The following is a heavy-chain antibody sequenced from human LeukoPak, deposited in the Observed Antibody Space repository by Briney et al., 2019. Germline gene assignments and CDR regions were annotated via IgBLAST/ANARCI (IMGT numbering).Heavy chain of an antibody. J-gene: IGHJ5*02. Sequence: GGSLRLSCAASGFTFDDYAMHWVRQAPGKGLEWVSGISWNSGSIGYADSVKGRFTISRDNAKNSLYLQRNSLRAEDMALYYCAKGYSSSWYGWFDPWGQGTLVTVSS. V-gene: IGHV3-9*03. CDR3: AKGYSSSWYGWFDP. CDR2: ISWNSGSI. D-gene: IGHD6-13*01. CDR1: GFTFDDYA.